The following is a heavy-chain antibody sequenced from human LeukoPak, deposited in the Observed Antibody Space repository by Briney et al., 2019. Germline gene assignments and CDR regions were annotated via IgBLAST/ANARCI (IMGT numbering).Heavy chain of an antibody. Sequence: ASVKVSCKASGYTFTSYGISWVRQAPGQGLEWMGWISAYNGNTNYAQKLQGRVTMTTDTSTSTAYMELRSLRSDDTAVYYCARESPGPWWLQLLGYFDYWGQGTLVTVSS. CDR1: GYTFTSYG. J-gene: IGHJ4*02. CDR2: ISAYNGNT. CDR3: ARESPGPWWLQLLGYFDY. D-gene: IGHD5-24*01. V-gene: IGHV1-18*01.